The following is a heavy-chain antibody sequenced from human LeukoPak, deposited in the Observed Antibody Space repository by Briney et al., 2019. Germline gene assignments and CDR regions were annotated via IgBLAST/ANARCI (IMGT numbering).Heavy chain of an antibody. V-gene: IGHV3-48*01. Sequence: GGSLRLSCAASGFTFSSYSMNWVRQAPGKGLELVSYISSSSSTIYYADSVKVRFTISRDNANNSMYLQMNSLRAEDTAVYYCARGFHRRLYDSSAYYSYWGQGTLVTVSS. CDR1: GFTFSSYS. CDR3: ARGFHRRLYDSSAYYSY. J-gene: IGHJ4*02. CDR2: ISSSSSTI. D-gene: IGHD3-22*01.